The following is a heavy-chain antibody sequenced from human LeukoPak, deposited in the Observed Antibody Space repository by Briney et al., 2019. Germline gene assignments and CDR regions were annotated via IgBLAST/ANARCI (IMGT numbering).Heavy chain of an antibody. D-gene: IGHD1-14*01. J-gene: IGHJ4*02. V-gene: IGHV3-7*01. Sequence: GGSLRLSCEASGFSFSSHWMSWVRQAPGKGLEWVANIKQEGSEKYYVDSVKGRFTISRDNAKNSLYLQMNSLRAEDTAVYYCARRTSEVYDYWGQGTLVTVSS. CDR3: ARRTSEVYDY. CDR1: GFSFSSHW. CDR2: IKQEGSEK.